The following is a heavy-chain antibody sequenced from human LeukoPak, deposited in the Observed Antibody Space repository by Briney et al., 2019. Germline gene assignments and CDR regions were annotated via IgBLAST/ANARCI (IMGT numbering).Heavy chain of an antibody. CDR2: IDPSDSYT. J-gene: IGHJ4*02. Sequence: GESLKISCKGSGYSFTSYWISWVRQMPGKGLEWMGRIDPSDSYTNYSPSFQGHVTISADKSISTAYLQWSSLKASDTAMYYCARHEDIVVVAAATPSFDYWGQGTLVTVSS. CDR3: ARHEDIVVVAAATPSFDY. D-gene: IGHD2-15*01. CDR1: GYSFTSYW. V-gene: IGHV5-10-1*01.